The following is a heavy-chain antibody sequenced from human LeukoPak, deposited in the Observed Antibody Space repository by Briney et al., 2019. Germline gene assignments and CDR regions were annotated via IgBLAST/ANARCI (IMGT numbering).Heavy chain of an antibody. CDR2: IKQDGGET. V-gene: IGHV3-7*03. D-gene: IGHD3-10*01. J-gene: IGHJ4*02. CDR1: GFTFSNYW. Sequence: GGSLRLSCAAFGFTFSNYWMTWVRQAPGKGLEWVASIKQDGGETYYVDSVKGRFTSSRDNAKNSVYLQMSSLRAEDTAVYYCTRDKSAGADTGSSFYYWGQGALVTVSS. CDR3: TRDKSAGADTGSSFYY.